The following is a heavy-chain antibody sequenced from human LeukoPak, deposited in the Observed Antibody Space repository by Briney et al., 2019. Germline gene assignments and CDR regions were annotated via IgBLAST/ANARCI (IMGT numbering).Heavy chain of an antibody. CDR1: GASMSSGDYW. CDR2: VYHSGNT. J-gene: IGHJ4*02. Sequence: SETLSLTCTVSGASMSSGDYWWAWMRQPPGKGLEWIGSVYHSGNTHYNPSLKSQATVSPDTSRSQFSLKLTSVTAADTAIYYCARQIGRDRWGFDYWGQGTLVTVSS. CDR3: ARQIGRDRWGFDY. D-gene: IGHD3-16*01. V-gene: IGHV4-39*01.